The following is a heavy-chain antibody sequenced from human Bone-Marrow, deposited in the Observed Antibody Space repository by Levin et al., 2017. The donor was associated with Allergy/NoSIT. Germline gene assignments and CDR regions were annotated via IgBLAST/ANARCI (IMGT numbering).Heavy chain of an antibody. V-gene: IGHV3-23*01. J-gene: IGHJ3*02. D-gene: IGHD3/OR15-3a*01. Sequence: GGSLRLSCAASGFIFNTSAMSLVRQAPGKGLEWVSSISGTDDSTYYTDSVKGRLTISRDNSKNTIYLQMNSLRAEDTALYYCAKVRRGLDAFDIWGQGTMVTVSS. CDR2: ISGTDDST. CDR3: AKVRRGLDAFDI. CDR1: GFIFNTSA.